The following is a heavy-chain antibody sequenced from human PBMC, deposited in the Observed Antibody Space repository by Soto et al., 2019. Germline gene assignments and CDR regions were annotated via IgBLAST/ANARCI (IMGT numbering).Heavy chain of an antibody. CDR1: GGTFSSYA. CDR2: IIPIFGTA. CDR3: ALGSVYYYDSSGYYHRCAFDI. Sequence: SVKVSCKASGGTFSSYAISWVRQAPGQGLEWMGGIIPIFGTANYAQKFQGRVTITADESTSTAYMALSSLRSEDTAVYYCALGSVYYYDSSGYYHRCAFDIWGQGTMVTVSS. D-gene: IGHD3-22*01. J-gene: IGHJ3*02. V-gene: IGHV1-69*13.